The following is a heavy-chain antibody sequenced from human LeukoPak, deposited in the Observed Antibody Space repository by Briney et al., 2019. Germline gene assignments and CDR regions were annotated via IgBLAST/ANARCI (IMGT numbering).Heavy chain of an antibody. Sequence: GGSLRLSCAASGFSFSSYWMSWVRQAPGKGLEWVANIRQDGSEKYYVDSVKGRFTISRDNAKNSLYLQMNSLRAEDTAVYYCARDLYYFDSSGYFPLFDYWGQGTLVTVSS. J-gene: IGHJ4*02. D-gene: IGHD3-22*01. CDR2: IRQDGSEK. CDR1: GFSFSSYW. V-gene: IGHV3-7*01. CDR3: ARDLYYFDSSGYFPLFDY.